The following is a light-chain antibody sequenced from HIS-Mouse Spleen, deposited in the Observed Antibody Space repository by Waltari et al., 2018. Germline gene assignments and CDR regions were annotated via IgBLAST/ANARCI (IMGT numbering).Light chain of an antibody. CDR1: SSDVGGYNY. CDR2: DVS. CDR3: SSYTSSSTWV. J-gene: IGLJ3*02. V-gene: IGLV2-14*03. Sequence: QSALTQPASVSGSPGQSITLSCTGTSSDVGGYNYVSWYQQHPGNAPKLMIYDVSIRPSGVSNRFSGSKSGNTASLTISGLQAEDEADYYCSSYTSSSTWVFGGGTKLTVL.